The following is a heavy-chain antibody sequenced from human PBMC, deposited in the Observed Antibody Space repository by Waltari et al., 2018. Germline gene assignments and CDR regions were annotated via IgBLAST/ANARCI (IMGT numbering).Heavy chain of an antibody. CDR2: SIPIFGTA. CDR1: GGTFSSYA. CDR3: ARVGSCGGDCQDDAFDI. V-gene: IGHV1-69*14. D-gene: IGHD2-21*01. J-gene: IGHJ3*02. Sequence: QVQLVQSGAEVKKPGSSVKVSCKASGGTFSSYAISWVRQAPGQGLEWMGGSIPIFGTANDAQKFQGRVTITADKSTRTAYMELSSLRSEDTAVYYCARVGSCGGDCQDDAFDIWGQGTMVTVSS.